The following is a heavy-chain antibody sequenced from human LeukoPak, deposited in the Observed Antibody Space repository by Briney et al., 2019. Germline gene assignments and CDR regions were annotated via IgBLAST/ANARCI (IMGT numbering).Heavy chain of an antibody. Sequence: GGSLRLSCAASGFTFSSYSMNWVRQAPGKGLEWVSSITSSSSYIYYADSVKGRFTISRDNSKNTLYLQMNSLRAEDTAVYYCAKGYSYDTLTGYLYYFDYWGQGTLVTVSS. CDR3: AKGYSYDTLTGYLYYFDY. V-gene: IGHV3-21*04. CDR1: GFTFSSYS. D-gene: IGHD3-9*01. J-gene: IGHJ4*02. CDR2: ITSSSSYI.